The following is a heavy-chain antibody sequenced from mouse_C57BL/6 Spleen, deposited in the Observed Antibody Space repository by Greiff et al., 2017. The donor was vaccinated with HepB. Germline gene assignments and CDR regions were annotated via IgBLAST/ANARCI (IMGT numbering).Heavy chain of an antibody. J-gene: IGHJ1*03. CDR2: IDPEDGDT. D-gene: IGHD2-3*01. Sequence: VQLQQSGAELVRPGASVKFSCTASGFNIKDYYMHWVKQRPEQGLEWSGRIDPEDGDTVYAPKFQSKATMTADTSSNPAYLQLSSLTSEDTAVYYCTTLLQVPGVWGTGTTVTVSS. V-gene: IGHV14-1*01. CDR3: TTLLQVPGV. CDR1: GFNIKDYY.